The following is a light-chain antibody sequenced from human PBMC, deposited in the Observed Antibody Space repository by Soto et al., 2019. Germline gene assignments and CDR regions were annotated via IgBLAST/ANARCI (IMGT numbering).Light chain of an antibody. CDR2: GAY. CDR3: QQYASSQLT. J-gene: IGKJ4*01. Sequence: EIGVTQSPGTLSLSSGERATLSCRASQSVRCNYLAWYQQKPGQAPRLLIYGAYSRATGIPDRFGGSGSGTDFTLTISRLEPEDCAVYYCQQYASSQLTVGGGTKVEIK. V-gene: IGKV3-20*01. CDR1: QSVRCNY.